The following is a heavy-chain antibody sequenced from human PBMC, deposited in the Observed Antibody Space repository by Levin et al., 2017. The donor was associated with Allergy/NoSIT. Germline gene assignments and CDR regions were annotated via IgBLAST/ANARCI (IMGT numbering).Heavy chain of an antibody. J-gene: IGHJ6*02. CDR3: AREGGSGSYYNFYFYYYYYGMDV. D-gene: IGHD3-10*01. CDR1: GFTFSDYY. V-gene: IGHV3-11*05. Sequence: GGSLRLSCAASGFTFSDYYMSWIRQAPGKGLEWVSYISSSSSYTNYADSVKGRFTISRDNAKNSLYLQMNSLRAEDTAVYYCAREGGSGSYYNFYFYYYYYGMDVWGQGTTVTVSS. CDR2: ISSSSSYT.